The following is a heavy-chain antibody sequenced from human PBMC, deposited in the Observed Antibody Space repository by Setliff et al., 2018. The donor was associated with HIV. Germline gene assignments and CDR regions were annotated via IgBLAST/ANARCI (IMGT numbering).Heavy chain of an antibody. V-gene: IGHV3-48*03. CDR2: ISSSSGTI. Sequence: LRLSCAASGFSFSIYEMNWVRQAPGKGLEWLSYISSSSGTILYVDSVQGRFTISRDNARNSLYLQMNSLRAEDTAVYYCAREEISYYFDYWGQGTLVTSPQ. CDR3: AREEISYYFDY. CDR1: GFSFSIYE. J-gene: IGHJ4*02.